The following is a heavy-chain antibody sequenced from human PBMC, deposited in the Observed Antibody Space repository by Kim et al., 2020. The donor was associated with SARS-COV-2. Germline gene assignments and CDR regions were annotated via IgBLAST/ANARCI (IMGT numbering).Heavy chain of an antibody. V-gene: IGHV3-33*01. J-gene: IGHJ4*02. CDR2: IWYDGSNK. Sequence: GGSLRLSCAASGFTFSSYGMHWVRQAPGKGLEWVAVIWYDGSNKYYADSVKGRFTISRDNSKNTLYLQMNSLRAEDTAVYYCARGTSYYYDEYYFDYWGQGTLVTVSS. CDR1: GFTFSSYG. D-gene: IGHD3-22*01. CDR3: ARGTSYYYDEYYFDY.